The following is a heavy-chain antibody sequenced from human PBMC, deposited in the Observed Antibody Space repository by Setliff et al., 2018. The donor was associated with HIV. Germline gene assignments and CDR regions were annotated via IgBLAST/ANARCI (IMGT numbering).Heavy chain of an antibody. CDR3: ARRTLRGSGSAHFDS. CDR2: IYYSGSI. CDR1: GGSISSSSYY. V-gene: IGHV4-39*07. D-gene: IGHD3-10*01. J-gene: IGHJ4*02. Sequence: SETLSLTCTVSGGSISSSSYYWGWIRQPPGKGLEWIGSIYYSGSIYYNPSLNSRVTISVDTSKNQFSLKLSSVTAADTAVYYCARRTLRGSGSAHFDSWGQGALVTVSS.